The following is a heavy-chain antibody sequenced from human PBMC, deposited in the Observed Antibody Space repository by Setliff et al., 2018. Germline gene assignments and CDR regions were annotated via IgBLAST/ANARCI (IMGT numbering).Heavy chain of an antibody. D-gene: IGHD3-10*01. CDR3: ARGRRFGEYWFDP. Sequence: SVKVSCKAPGGTFSKYAIAWVRQAPGQGLEWMGGIIPMFGTTNYAQNFQGRVTITADESTTTAYMQLSSLRSEDTAVYYCARGRRFGEYWFDPWGQGTLVTVSS. J-gene: IGHJ5*02. V-gene: IGHV1-69*13. CDR2: IIPMFGTT. CDR1: GGTFSKYA.